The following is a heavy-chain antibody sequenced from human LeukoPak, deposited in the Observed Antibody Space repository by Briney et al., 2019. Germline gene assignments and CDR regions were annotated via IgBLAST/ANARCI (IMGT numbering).Heavy chain of an antibody. CDR3: ARVKASSGWPYYYYYMDV. D-gene: IGHD6-19*01. CDR1: GYTFTSYD. V-gene: IGHV1-8*01. J-gene: IGHJ6*03. Sequence: ASVKVSCKASGYTFTSYDINWVRQATGQGLEWMGWMNPNSGNTGYAQKFQGRVTMTRNTSISTAYMELSSLRSEDTAVYYCARVKASSGWPYYYYYMDVWGKGTPVTVSS. CDR2: MNPNSGNT.